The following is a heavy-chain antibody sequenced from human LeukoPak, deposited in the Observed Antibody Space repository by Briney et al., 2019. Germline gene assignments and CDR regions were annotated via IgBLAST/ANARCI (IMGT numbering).Heavy chain of an antibody. D-gene: IGHD4-23*01. CDR1: VYTFTDYY. CDR2: INPISGGT. CDR3: ARGGGLQSTVANWFDP. V-gene: IGHV1-2*02. J-gene: IGHJ5*02. Sequence: GASVKVSCKASVYTFTDYYMHWVRQAPGQGLEWMGWINPISGGTHYTENFQARVTMTRDTSISTAYMDLSRLRSDDTAVYYCARGGGLQSTVANWFDPWGQGTLVTVSS.